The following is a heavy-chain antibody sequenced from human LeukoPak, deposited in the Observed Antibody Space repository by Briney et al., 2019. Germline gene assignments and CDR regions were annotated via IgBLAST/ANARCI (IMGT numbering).Heavy chain of an antibody. CDR2: ISSSSTTI. CDR3: AKDGVVTIPQGMDV. V-gene: IGHV3-48*04. J-gene: IGHJ6*02. D-gene: IGHD2-21*02. Sequence: PGGSLRLSCADSGFTFSTYSMNWVRQAPGKGLEWVSYISSSSTTIHYADSVKGRFTISRDNAKNSLYLQMNSLRAEDTAVYYCAKDGVVTIPQGMDVWGQGTTVTVSS. CDR1: GFTFSTYS.